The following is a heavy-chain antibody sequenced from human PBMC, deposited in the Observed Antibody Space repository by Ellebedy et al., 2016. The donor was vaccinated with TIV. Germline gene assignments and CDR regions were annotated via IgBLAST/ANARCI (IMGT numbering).Heavy chain of an antibody. CDR3: ARVLSRVWWLRGWFDP. CDR2: IYYTGST. J-gene: IGHJ5*02. D-gene: IGHD5-12*01. Sequence: SETLSLTCTVSGGSISSYYWSWIRQPPGKGLEWIGYIYYTGSTNYNPSLKSRVTISVDTSKNQFSLKLSSVTAADTAVYYCARVLSRVWWLRGWFDPWGQGTLVIVSS. V-gene: IGHV4-59*12. CDR1: GGSISSYY.